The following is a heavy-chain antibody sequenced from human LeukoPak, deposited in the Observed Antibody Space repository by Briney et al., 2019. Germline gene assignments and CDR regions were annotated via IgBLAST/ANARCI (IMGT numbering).Heavy chain of an antibody. CDR3: ARVGSYLGSNDAFDI. V-gene: IGHV1-18*01. D-gene: IGHD1-26*01. CDR2: ISAYYGNT. J-gene: IGHJ3*02. Sequence: ASVKVSCKASGYTFTSYGISWVRQAHGQGLEWMGWISAYYGNTNYAQKLQGRVTMTTDTSTSTAYMELRSLRSDDTAVYYCARVGSYLGSNDAFDIWGQGTMVTVSS. CDR1: GYTFTSYG.